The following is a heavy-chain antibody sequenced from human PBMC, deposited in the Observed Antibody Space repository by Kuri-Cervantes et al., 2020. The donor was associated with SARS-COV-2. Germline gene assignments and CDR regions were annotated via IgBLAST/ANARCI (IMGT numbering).Heavy chain of an antibody. Sequence: LSLTCAASGFTFSSYAMSWVRQAPGKGLEWVSAISGSGGSTYYADSVKGRFTISRDNSKNTLYLQMGSLRAEDMAVYYCARDLGSSTWIYYYYYMDVWGKGTTVTVSS. V-gene: IGHV3-23*01. J-gene: IGHJ6*03. CDR3: ARDLGSSTWIYYYYYMDV. D-gene: IGHD6-6*01. CDR2: ISGSGGST. CDR1: GFTFSSYA.